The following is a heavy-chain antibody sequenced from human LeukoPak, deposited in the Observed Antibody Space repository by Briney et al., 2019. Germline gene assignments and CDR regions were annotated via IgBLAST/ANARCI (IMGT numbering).Heavy chain of an antibody. J-gene: IGHJ6*03. Sequence: PGGCLRLSCVASGFTLISYAMNWVRQAPARGLEWVSGFSGSGGTTYYAHSVKGRFTISRDNSKNTLYLQINSLRAEDTAVYYCANGNRCTSPNCLGYYYFYMDVWGKGTTVAVSS. D-gene: IGHD2-8*01. CDR2: FSGSGGTT. V-gene: IGHV3-23*01. CDR3: ANGNRCTSPNCLGYYYFYMDV. CDR1: GFTLISYA.